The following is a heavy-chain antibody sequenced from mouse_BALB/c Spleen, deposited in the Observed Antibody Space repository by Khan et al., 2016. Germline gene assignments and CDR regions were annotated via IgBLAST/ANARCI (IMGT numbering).Heavy chain of an antibody. V-gene: IGHV3-6*02. CDR1: GYSITSGYY. Sequence: EVQLQESGPGLVKPSQSLSLTCSVTGYSITSGYYWNWIRQFPGNKLEWMGCISYDGSDNYNPSLKNRISITRDTSKNQFFLKLNSMTTEDTATYYCARDGITGTFVYWGQGTLVTVSA. D-gene: IGHD4-1*01. J-gene: IGHJ3*01. CDR3: ARDGITGTFVY. CDR2: ISYDGSD.